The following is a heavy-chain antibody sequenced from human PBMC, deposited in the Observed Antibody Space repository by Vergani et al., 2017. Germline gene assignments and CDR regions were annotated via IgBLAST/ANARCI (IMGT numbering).Heavy chain of an antibody. V-gene: IGHV5-51*01. D-gene: IGHD1-1*01. CDR3: ARHTTYTDS. J-gene: IGHJ4*02. Sequence: EVELVQSGPEMRKPGESLKISCKGSEYSFGNYWIGWVRQMPGKGLEWMGIIYPDDSDTRYSPSFQGQVTISADKSISTAFLQWDSLKASDPALYYCARHTTYTDSWGQGTLVTVSS. CDR1: EYSFGNYW. CDR2: IYPDDSDT.